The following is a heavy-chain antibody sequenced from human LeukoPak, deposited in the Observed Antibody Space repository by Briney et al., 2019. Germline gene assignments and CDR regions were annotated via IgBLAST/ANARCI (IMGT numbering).Heavy chain of an antibody. CDR1: GGTFSSYA. CDR3: ARDRTKITANYYYGMDV. CDR2: IIPIFGTA. J-gene: IGHJ6*02. Sequence: GASVKVSCKASGGTFSSYAISWVRQAPGQGLEWMGGIIPIFGTANYAQKFQGRVTITADESTSTAYMELSSLRSEDTAVYYCARDRTKITANYYYGMDVWGQGTTVTVSS. D-gene: IGHD5-12*01. V-gene: IGHV1-69*13.